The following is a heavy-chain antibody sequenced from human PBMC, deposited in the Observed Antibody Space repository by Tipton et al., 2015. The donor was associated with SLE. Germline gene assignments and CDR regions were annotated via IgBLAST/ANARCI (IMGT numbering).Heavy chain of an antibody. CDR1: DDSIRDYY. V-gene: IGHV4-59*08. D-gene: IGHD1-7*01. J-gene: IGHJ5*02. CDR2: TSYSGST. Sequence: TLSLTCSVSDDSIRDYYFSWIRQPPGNKLEWIGYTSYSGSTSYNPSLGSRVTISLDTSENQFSLKLSSVTAADTAVYYCVRQSRDLELELREDWFDPWGQGTLVTVSS. CDR3: VRQSRDLELELREDWFDP.